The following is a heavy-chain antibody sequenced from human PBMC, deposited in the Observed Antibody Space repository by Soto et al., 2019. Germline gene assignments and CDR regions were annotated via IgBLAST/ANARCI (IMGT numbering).Heavy chain of an antibody. D-gene: IGHD7-27*01. CDR1: GASIRTYS. CDR2: MYTNGRT. J-gene: IGHJ3*02. CDR3: AKDQSGAADI. V-gene: IGHV4-4*07. Sequence: LSLTCTVSGASIRTYSLSWIRQSAGKGLEWIGHMYTNGRTNYIPSLKGRITMSVDTSKNQFSLNLKFVTAADTAVYFCAKDQSGAADIWGQGTMVTVSS.